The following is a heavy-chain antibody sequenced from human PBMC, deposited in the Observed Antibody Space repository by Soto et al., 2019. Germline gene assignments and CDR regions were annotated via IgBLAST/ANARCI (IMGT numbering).Heavy chain of an antibody. V-gene: IGHV3-30*18. CDR1: GFTFSNHG. CDR3: AKSNTGYYYPTFDS. CDR2: ISQDGNNK. Sequence: QVQLVESGGGVVQPGRSLRLSCAASGFTFSNHGMHWVRQAPGKGLEWVAVISQDGNNKNYADSVKGRFTIARDNSKNTLYLQMNRLRTEDTSGYYCAKSNTGYYYPTFDSWGQGTLVTVSS. J-gene: IGHJ4*02. D-gene: IGHD3-22*01.